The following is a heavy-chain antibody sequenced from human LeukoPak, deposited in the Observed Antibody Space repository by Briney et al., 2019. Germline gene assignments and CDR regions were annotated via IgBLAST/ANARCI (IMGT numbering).Heavy chain of an antibody. J-gene: IGHJ4*02. CDR1: GYTFTSYG. V-gene: IGHV1-18*01. D-gene: IGHD3-10*01. CDR3: ARAHNTMVRGVTPDFDY. Sequence: ASVKVSCKASGYTFTSYGISWVRQAPGQGLEWMGWISAYNGNTNYAQKLQGRVTMTTDTSTSTAYMELRSLRSDDTAVYYCARAHNTMVRGVTPDFDYWGQGTLVTVSS. CDR2: ISAYNGNT.